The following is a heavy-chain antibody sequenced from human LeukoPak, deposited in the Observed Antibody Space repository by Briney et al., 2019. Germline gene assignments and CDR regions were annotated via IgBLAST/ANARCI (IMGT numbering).Heavy chain of an antibody. CDR1: GYTFTGYY. Sequence: ASVKVSCKASGYTFTGYYMHWVRQAPGQGLEWMRWINPNSGGTNYAQKFQGRVTMTRNTSISTAYMELSSLRSEDTAVYYCARWDDILTGQPSNYWGQGTLVTVSS. CDR3: ARWDDILTGQPSNY. V-gene: IGHV1-2*02. CDR2: INPNSGGT. D-gene: IGHD3-9*01. J-gene: IGHJ4*01.